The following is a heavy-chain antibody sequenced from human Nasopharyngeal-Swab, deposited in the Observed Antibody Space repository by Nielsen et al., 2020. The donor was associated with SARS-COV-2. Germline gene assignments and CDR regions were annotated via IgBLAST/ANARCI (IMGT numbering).Heavy chain of an antibody. J-gene: IGHJ6*03. CDR1: GFPFSSYA. CDR2: ISHDVSDK. D-gene: IGHD1-26*01. CDR3: AKADRGGSYFSQYYYYMDV. Sequence: GESLKISCSTSGFPFSSYAMHWVRQAPGKGLEWVAVISHDVSDKFYADSVKGRFSISRDTSRSTLYLQLNSLRAEDTALYYCAKADRGGSYFSQYYYYMDVWGTGTTVTVSS. V-gene: IGHV3-30*18.